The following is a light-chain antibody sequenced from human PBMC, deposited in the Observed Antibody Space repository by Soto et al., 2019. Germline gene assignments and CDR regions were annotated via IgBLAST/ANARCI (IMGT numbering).Light chain of an antibody. Sequence: QSVSPGERATLSCRASQSVSNNYLTWYQQKPGQAPRLLIYGAFTRATGIPDRFSGSGSGTDFTLTINRLEPEDFAVYYCQQYGSLPITFGQGTRLEIK. V-gene: IGKV3-20*01. CDR3: QQYGSLPIT. CDR1: QSVSNNY. J-gene: IGKJ5*01. CDR2: GAF.